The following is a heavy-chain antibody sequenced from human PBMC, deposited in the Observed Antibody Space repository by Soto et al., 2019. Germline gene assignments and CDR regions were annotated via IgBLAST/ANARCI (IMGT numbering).Heavy chain of an antibody. J-gene: IGHJ4*02. CDR3: AGSIAAAGTFGPQGY. V-gene: IGHV3-23*01. CDR2: ISGSGGST. D-gene: IGHD6-13*01. Sequence: SLRLSCAASGFTFSSYAMNWVRQAPGKGLEWVSVISGSGGSTYYADSVKGRFTISRDNSKNTLYLQMNSLRAEDTAVYYCAGSIAAAGTFGPQGYWGQGTLVTVSS. CDR1: GFTFSSYA.